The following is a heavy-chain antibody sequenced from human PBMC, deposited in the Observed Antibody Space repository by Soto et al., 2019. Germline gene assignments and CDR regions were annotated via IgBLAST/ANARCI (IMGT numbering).Heavy chain of an antibody. D-gene: IGHD2-21*01. J-gene: IGHJ4*01. Sequence: PSETLSLTCDVSGDSISTYYLGLILHPPGKGLEWIGYVYYSGSTLYNPSLESRVTMSIDMSKKQVSLKLTSVIAADTAVYYCARTRMIESWIDYWGHGTLVTVSS. CDR3: ARTRMIESWIDY. CDR2: VYYSGST. CDR1: GDSISTYY. V-gene: IGHV4-59*01.